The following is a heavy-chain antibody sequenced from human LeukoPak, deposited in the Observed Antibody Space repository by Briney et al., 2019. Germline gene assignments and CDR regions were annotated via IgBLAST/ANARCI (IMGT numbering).Heavy chain of an antibody. CDR1: GFTFSSYG. D-gene: IGHD1-26*01. V-gene: IGHV3-30*18. Sequence: GGSLRLSCAASGFTFSSYGMHWVRQAPGKGLEWVAVISYDGSNKYYTDSVKGRFTISRDNSKNTLYLQMNSLRAEDTAVYYCAKDSVGAPFDYWGQGTLVTVSS. J-gene: IGHJ4*02. CDR3: AKDSVGAPFDY. CDR2: ISYDGSNK.